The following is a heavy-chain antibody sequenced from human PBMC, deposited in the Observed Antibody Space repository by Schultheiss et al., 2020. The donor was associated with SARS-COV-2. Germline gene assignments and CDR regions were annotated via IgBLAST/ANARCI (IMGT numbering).Heavy chain of an antibody. J-gene: IGHJ5*02. CDR2: INNSGST. CDR1: GGSFRGYY. Sequence: SETLSLTCAVYGGSFRGYYWSWIRQPPGKGLEWIGEINNSGSTNYNPSLKSRVTISVDKSKNQFSLKLSSVTAADTAVYYCARGDWFDPWGQGTLVTVSS. CDR3: ARGDWFDP. V-gene: IGHV4-34*01.